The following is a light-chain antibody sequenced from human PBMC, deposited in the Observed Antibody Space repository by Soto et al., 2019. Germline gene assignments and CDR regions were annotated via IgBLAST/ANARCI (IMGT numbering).Light chain of an antibody. V-gene: IGLV2-14*01. CDR2: EVT. Sequence: QSVLTQPASVSGSPGQSITISCSETSSDVGAHDFVSWYQHHPDKAPKVIIFEVTKRPSGVSNRFSGSKTGNTASLTISGLQAEDEADYYCNSYTLSRTVIFGGGTKLTVL. CDR3: NSYTLSRTVI. CDR1: SSDVGAHDF. J-gene: IGLJ2*01.